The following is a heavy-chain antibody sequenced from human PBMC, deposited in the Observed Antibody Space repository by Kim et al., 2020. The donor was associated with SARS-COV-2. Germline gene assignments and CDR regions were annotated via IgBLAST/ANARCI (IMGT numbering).Heavy chain of an antibody. CDR3: LSAAWGDAYDI. Sequence: GGSLRLSCAASGFTISNYWMKWVRQAPGKGLEWVAIIKQDGAERYYLDSVKGRFTISRDNAKSSLYLQMNSLRPEDTAMYYCLSAAWGDAYDIWGQVTMV. CDR2: IKQDGAER. D-gene: IGHD6-13*01. J-gene: IGHJ3*02. CDR1: GFTISNYW. V-gene: IGHV3-7*01.